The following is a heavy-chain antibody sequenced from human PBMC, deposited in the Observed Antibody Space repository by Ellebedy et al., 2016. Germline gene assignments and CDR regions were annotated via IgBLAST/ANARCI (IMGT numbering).Heavy chain of an antibody. Sequence: SETLSLXXTVSGGSVRSSSYYWDWIRQPPGKGLEWIGSMYYRGSTNYNPSLKSRVTISVDTSKNQFPLKLTSVTAADTAVYYCASRPNWYFDLWGRGTLVTVSS. V-gene: IGHV4-39*01. J-gene: IGHJ2*01. CDR1: GGSVRSSSYY. CDR3: ASRPNWYFDL. CDR2: MYYRGST.